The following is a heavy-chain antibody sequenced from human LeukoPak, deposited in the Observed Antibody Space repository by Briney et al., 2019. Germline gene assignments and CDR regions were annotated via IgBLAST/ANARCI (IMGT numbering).Heavy chain of an antibody. D-gene: IGHD1-26*01. V-gene: IGHV1-18*01. CDR1: GYTFTSYG. CDR3: ARDRVGATTVFGSRYDFDY. Sequence: GASVKVSCKASGYTFTSYGISWVRQAPGQGLEWMGWISAYNGNTNYAQKLQGRVTITADESTSTAYMELSSLRSEDTAVYYCARDRVGATTVFGSRYDFDYWGQGTLVTVSS. J-gene: IGHJ4*02. CDR2: ISAYNGNT.